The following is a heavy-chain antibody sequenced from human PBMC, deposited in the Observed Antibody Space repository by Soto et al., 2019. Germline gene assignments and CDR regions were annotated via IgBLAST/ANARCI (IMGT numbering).Heavy chain of an antibody. Sequence: SVKVSCKASGGTFSSYAISWVRQAPGQVLEWMGVIIPIFGTASYAQKFQGRVTITADESTSTAYMELSSLRSEDTAVYDCARVREMATIASDFEYWGQGTLVTVSS. CDR1: GGTFSSYA. CDR2: IIPIFGTA. CDR3: ARVREMATIASDFEY. V-gene: IGHV1-69*13. D-gene: IGHD5-12*01. J-gene: IGHJ4*02.